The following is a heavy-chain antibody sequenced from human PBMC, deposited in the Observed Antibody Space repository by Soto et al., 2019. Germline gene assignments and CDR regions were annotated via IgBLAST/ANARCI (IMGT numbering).Heavy chain of an antibody. J-gene: IGHJ6*02. CDR3: AKVLLYFDSSPNYYYYGMDF. Sequence: GGSLRLSCAASGFTFSSYAMSWVRQAPGKGLEWVSAISGSGGSTYYADSVKGRFTISRDNSKNTLYLQMNSLRAEDTAVYYCAKVLLYFDSSPNYYYYGMDFRGQGTTVTVSS. V-gene: IGHV3-23*01. D-gene: IGHD3-22*01. CDR1: GFTFSSYA. CDR2: ISGSGGST.